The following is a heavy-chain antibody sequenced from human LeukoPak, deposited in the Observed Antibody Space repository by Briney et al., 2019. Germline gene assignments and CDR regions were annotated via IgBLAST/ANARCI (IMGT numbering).Heavy chain of an antibody. Sequence: QASQTLSLTCTVSGGSISSGGYYWSWIRQHPGKGLEWIGYIYYSGSTYYNPSLKSRVTISVDTSKNQFSLKLSSVTAADTAVYYCARSGDTNYFDYWGQGTLVTVSS. V-gene: IGHV4-31*03. CDR2: IYYSGST. CDR1: GGSISSGGYY. D-gene: IGHD1-26*01. CDR3: ARSGDTNYFDY. J-gene: IGHJ4*02.